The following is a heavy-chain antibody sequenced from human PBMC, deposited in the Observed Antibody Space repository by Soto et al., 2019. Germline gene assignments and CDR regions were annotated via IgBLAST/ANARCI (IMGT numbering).Heavy chain of an antibody. D-gene: IGHD1-26*01. CDR2: ISAYNGNT. J-gene: IGHJ4*02. CDR1: GSTFTSYG. V-gene: IGHV1-18*04. Sequence: QVQLVQSGAEVQKPGASVKVSCKAYGSTFTSYGISWVRQAPGQGLEWMGWISAYNGNTNYAQKLQGRVTMNTDTSTSTDYMERRSLRAYETAVYYCARDLGSRWETPWADYWGQGTLVTVSS. CDR3: ARDLGSRWETPWADY.